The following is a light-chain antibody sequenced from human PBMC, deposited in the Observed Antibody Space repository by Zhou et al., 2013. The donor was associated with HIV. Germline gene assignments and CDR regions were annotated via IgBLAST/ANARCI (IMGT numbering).Light chain of an antibody. CDR2: DAS. J-gene: IGKJ1*01. CDR3: QQYGSSPLA. V-gene: IGKV3-20*01. Sequence: EVVLTQSPGTLSLSPGERATLSCRASQSVSRNYLAWYQQKPGQAPRLLIYDASKRATGIPDRFSGSGSGTDFSLTITRLEPEDFVMYYCQQYGSSPLAFGQGTKVEIK. CDR1: QSVSRNY.